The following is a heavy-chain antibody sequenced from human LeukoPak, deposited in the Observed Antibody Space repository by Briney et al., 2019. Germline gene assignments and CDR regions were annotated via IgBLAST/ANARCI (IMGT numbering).Heavy chain of an antibody. D-gene: IGHD3-10*02. CDR3: AELGITMIGGV. Sequence: GGSLRLSCAASGFTFSSYWMTWVRQAPGKGLEWVATIKQDGSDRYYVDSVKGRFTISRDNAKNSLDLQMYSLRAEDTAVYYCAELGITMIGGVWGKGTTVTISS. CDR1: GFTFSSYW. J-gene: IGHJ6*04. CDR2: IKQDGSDR. V-gene: IGHV3-7*01.